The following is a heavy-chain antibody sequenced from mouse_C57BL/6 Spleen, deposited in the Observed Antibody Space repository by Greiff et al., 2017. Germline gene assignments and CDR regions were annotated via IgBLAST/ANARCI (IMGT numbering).Heavy chain of an antibody. J-gene: IGHJ4*01. D-gene: IGHD1-1*01. CDR3: AKGYGSSYDAMDY. V-gene: IGHV1-72*01. CDR1: GYTFTSYW. Sequence: QVQLQQSGPELVKPGASVKLSCKASGYTFTSYWMHWVKQRPGRGLEWIGRIDPNSGGTKYNEKFKSKATLTVDKPSSTAYMQLSSLTSEDSAVYYCAKGYGSSYDAMDYWGQGTSVTVSS. CDR2: IDPNSGGT.